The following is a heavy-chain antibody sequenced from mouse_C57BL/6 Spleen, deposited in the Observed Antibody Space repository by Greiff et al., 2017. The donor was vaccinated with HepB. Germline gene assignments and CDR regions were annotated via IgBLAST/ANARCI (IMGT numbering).Heavy chain of an antibody. Sequence: QVQLQQPGAELVRPGTSVKLSCKASGYTFTSYWMHWVKQRPGQGLEWIGVIDPSDSYTNYNQKFKGKATLTVDTSSNTAYMQLSSLTSEDSAVYYCAKSITTVASMDYWGQGTSVTVSS. CDR3: AKSITTVASMDY. CDR2: IDPSDSYT. V-gene: IGHV1-59*01. D-gene: IGHD1-1*01. CDR1: GYTFTSYW. J-gene: IGHJ4*01.